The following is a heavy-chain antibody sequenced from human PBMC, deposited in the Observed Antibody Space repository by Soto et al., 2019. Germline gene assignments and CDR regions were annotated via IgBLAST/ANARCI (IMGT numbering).Heavy chain of an antibody. J-gene: IGHJ6*02. CDR1: GGSFSGYY. CDR2: INHSGST. Sequence: PSETLSLTSAVYGGSFSGYYWRWIRQPPGKELEWIGEINHSGSTNYNPSLKSRVTISVDTSKNQFSLKLSSVTAADTAVYYCARGLQGYCSSTSCYVSGRKYYYYYGMDVWGQGTTVT. V-gene: IGHV4-34*01. D-gene: IGHD2-2*01. CDR3: ARGLQGYCSSTSCYVSGRKYYYYYGMDV.